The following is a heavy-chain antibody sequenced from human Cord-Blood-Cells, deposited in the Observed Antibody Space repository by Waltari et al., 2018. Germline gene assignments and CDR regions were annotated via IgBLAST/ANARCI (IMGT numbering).Heavy chain of an antibody. J-gene: IGHJ4*02. Sequence: QLQLQESGPGLVKPSETLSLTCTVSGGYIRSSSYYWGWIRQPPGKGLEWIGSIYYSGSTYYNPSLKSRVTISVDTSKNQFSLKLSSVTAADTAVYYCARLPWGDGYEGYWGQGTLVTVSS. V-gene: IGHV4-39*01. CDR1: GGYIRSSSYY. CDR2: IYYSGST. CDR3: ARLPWGDGYEGY. D-gene: IGHD5-12*01.